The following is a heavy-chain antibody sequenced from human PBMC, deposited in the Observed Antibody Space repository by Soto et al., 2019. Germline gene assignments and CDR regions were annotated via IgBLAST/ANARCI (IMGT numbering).Heavy chain of an antibody. J-gene: IGHJ6*02. CDR1: GYTFTSYG. V-gene: IGHV1-18*01. CDR2: ISAYNGNT. D-gene: IGHD2-15*01. Sequence: GASVKVSCKASGYTFTSYGISWVRQAPGQGLEWMGWISAYNGNTNYAQKLQGGVTMTTDTSTSTAYMELRSLRSDDTAVYYCARDLGGIVVVVAATAGGYYYYGMDVWGQGTTVTVSS. CDR3: ARDLGGIVVVVAATAGGYYYYGMDV.